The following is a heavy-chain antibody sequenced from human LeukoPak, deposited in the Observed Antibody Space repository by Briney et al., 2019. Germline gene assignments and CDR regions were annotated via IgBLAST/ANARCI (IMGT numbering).Heavy chain of an antibody. CDR3: ARNALLSDSDYGMDV. D-gene: IGHD3-9*01. J-gene: IGHJ6*02. V-gene: IGHV4-59*12. CDR2: IYYRGTT. CDR1: GDSIDSYY. Sequence: KPSETLSLTCTVSGDSIDSYYWSWIRQPPGKGLEWIGYIYYRGTTSYNPFLKSRVTISVDTSKNQFSLKLNSVTAADTAVYYCARNALLSDSDYGMDVWGQGTTVTVSS.